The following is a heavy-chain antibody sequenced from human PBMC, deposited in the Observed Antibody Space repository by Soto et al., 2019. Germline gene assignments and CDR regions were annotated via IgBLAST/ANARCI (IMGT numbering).Heavy chain of an antibody. CDR3: VRDTWNFFDH. CDR2: INQDGSEM. D-gene: IGHD3-16*01. Sequence: EVQLVEPGGGLVQPGGSLRLSCAVSGFTFSNYWMSWVRQTPGKGLEWVANINQDGSEMYYVDSVRGRFTISRDNAKNSVYLQMNSLRAEDTAVYYCVRDTWNFFDHWGQGTLVTVSS. CDR1: GFTFSNYW. J-gene: IGHJ4*02. V-gene: IGHV3-7*01.